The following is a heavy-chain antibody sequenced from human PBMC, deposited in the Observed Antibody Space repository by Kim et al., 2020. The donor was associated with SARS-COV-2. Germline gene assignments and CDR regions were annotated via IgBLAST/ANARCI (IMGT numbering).Heavy chain of an antibody. CDR3: ARDSGWYSYADY. V-gene: IGHV1-46*01. J-gene: IGHJ4*02. D-gene: IGHD6-19*01. Sequence: YAQKFQGRVTMTTETSTSTVYMELSSLRSECTAVYYCARDSGWYSYADYWGQGTLVTVSS.